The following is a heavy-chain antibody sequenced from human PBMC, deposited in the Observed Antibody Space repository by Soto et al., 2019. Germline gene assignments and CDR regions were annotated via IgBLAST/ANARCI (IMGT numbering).Heavy chain of an antibody. V-gene: IGHV1-69*01. CDR2: IIPIVGTG. J-gene: IGHJ6*02. CDR3: ARDLRLAGRPGIDV. Sequence: QVQLVQSGAEVKKPGSSVKVSCKASGGSFSSYAISWVRQAPGQGLEWMGGIIPIVGTGNYAQNFQGRVTITADESTSTAYMELSSLRSEDTAMYYCARDLRLAGRPGIDVWGQGTTVTAS. D-gene: IGHD2-15*01. CDR1: GGSFSSYA.